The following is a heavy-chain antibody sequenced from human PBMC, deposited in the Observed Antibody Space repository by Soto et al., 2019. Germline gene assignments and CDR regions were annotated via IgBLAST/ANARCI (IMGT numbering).Heavy chain of an antibody. Sequence: PGGSLRLSCAASGFTVSSNYMSWVRQAPGKGLEWVSVIYSGGSTYYADSVKGRFTISRDSSKNTLYFQMNSLRAEDTAVYYCARNLLWFGELLSHYYYGMDVWGQGTTVTVSS. CDR1: GFTVSSNY. J-gene: IGHJ6*02. V-gene: IGHV3-53*01. D-gene: IGHD3-10*01. CDR2: IYSGGST. CDR3: ARNLLWFGELLSHYYYGMDV.